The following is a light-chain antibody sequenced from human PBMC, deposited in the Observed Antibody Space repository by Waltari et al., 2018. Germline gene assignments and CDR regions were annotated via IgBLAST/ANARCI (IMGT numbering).Light chain of an antibody. Sequence: EIVMTQSPATLSVSPGERATLSCRASQNITKHLAWYQQKLGQAPSLLISGASTRATGVPARFSGSGSGTEFTLTISSLQSEDFAVYYCQHYKNRPPITFGPGTKVDLK. J-gene: IGKJ3*01. CDR3: QHYKNRPPIT. CDR1: QNITKH. CDR2: GAS. V-gene: IGKV3-15*01.